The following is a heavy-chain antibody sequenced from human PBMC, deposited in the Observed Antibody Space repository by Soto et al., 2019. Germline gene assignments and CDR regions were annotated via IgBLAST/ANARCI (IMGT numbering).Heavy chain of an antibody. J-gene: IGHJ4*02. CDR3: AKMEGMDPWAYSFDS. Sequence: EVQVLESGGGLVQPGGSLRLSCAATGFTFSDLAMSWVRQSPGKGLEWVSRIYGGGNGPHYADSVKGRVTISRDNSKNTLYLQMNSLRAEDTAVYYCAKMEGMDPWAYSFDSWGQGTLVTVSS. CDR2: IYGGGNGP. V-gene: IGHV3-23*01. D-gene: IGHD2-2*03. CDR1: GFTFSDLA.